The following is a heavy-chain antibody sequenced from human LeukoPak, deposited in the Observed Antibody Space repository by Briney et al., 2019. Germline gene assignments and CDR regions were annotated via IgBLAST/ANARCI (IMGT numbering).Heavy chain of an antibody. D-gene: IGHD3-22*01. J-gene: IGHJ3*02. CDR1: GFSFSSYA. V-gene: IGHV3-23*01. Sequence: GGSLRLSCAASGFSFSSYAMSWVRQAPGKGLEWVSAISGSGGSTYYADSVKGRFTISRDNSKNTLYLQMNSLRAEDTAVYYCVKGYYDSSGYWTYAFDIWGQGTMVTVSS. CDR2: ISGSGGST. CDR3: VKGYYDSSGYWTYAFDI.